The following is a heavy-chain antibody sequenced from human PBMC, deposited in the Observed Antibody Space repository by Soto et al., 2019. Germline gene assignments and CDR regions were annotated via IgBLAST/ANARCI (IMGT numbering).Heavy chain of an antibody. CDR1: GGTFSSYA. Sequence: SVKVSCKASGGTFSSYAISWVRQAPGQGLEWMGGIIPIFGTANYAQKFQGRVTITADESTSTAYMELSSLRSEDTAVYYSGRVGEFSGYASMSYYYGMDAWGQGTTVTVSS. CDR3: GRVGEFSGYASMSYYYGMDA. V-gene: IGHV1-69*13. J-gene: IGHJ6*02. D-gene: IGHD5-12*01. CDR2: IIPIFGTA.